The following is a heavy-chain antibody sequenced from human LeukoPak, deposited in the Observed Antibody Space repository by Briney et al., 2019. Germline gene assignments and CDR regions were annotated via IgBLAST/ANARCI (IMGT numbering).Heavy chain of an antibody. V-gene: IGHV3-33*01. J-gene: IGHJ6*02. Sequence: GRSLRLSCAASGFTFSSYDMHWVRQAPGKGLEWVAVIWYDGSNKYYADSVKGRFTIPRDNSKNTLYLQMNSLRAEDTAVYYCARDCSSTSCYKTYGMDVWGQGTTVTVSS. CDR3: ARDCSSTSCYKTYGMDV. D-gene: IGHD2-2*01. CDR2: IWYDGSNK. CDR1: GFTFSSYD.